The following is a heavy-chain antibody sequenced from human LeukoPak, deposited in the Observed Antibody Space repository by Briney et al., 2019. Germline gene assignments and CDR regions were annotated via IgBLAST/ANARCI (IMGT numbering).Heavy chain of an antibody. CDR1: GFTFSSYG. CDR3: AKDLRGYSYGVDY. J-gene: IGHJ4*02. D-gene: IGHD5-18*01. V-gene: IGHV3-30*18. Sequence: GRSLRLSCAASGFTFSSYGMHWVRQAPGKGLEWVAVISYDGSNKYCADSVKGRFTISRDNSKNTLYLQMNSLRAEDTAVYYCAKDLRGYSYGVDYWGQGTLVTVSS. CDR2: ISYDGSNK.